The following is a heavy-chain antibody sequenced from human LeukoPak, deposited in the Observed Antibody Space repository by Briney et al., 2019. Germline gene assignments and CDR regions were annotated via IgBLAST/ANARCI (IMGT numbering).Heavy chain of an antibody. CDR2: IYYSGST. Sequence: SETLSLTCTVSGGSIRSYYWSWIRQPPGKGLEWIGYIYYSGSTNYNPSLKSRVTISVDTSKNQFSLKLSSVTAADTAVYYCARGVSNFDYWGQGTLVTVSS. J-gene: IGHJ4*02. CDR3: ARGVSNFDY. V-gene: IGHV4-59*01. CDR1: GGSIRSYY. D-gene: IGHD2/OR15-2a*01.